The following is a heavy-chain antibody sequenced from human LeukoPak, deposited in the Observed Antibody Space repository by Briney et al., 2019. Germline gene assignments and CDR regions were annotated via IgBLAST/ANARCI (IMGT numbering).Heavy chain of an antibody. V-gene: IGHV3-33*01. CDR1: GFTFSSYG. J-gene: IGHJ4*02. CDR3: ARDRNGNYGRWGFDY. D-gene: IGHD4-17*01. CDR2: IWYDGSNK. Sequence: GRSLRLSCAASGFTFSSYGTHWVCQAPGKGLEWVAVIWYDGSNKYYADSVKGRFTISRDNSKNTLYLQMNSLRAEDTAVYYCARDRNGNYGRWGFDYWGQGTLVTVSS.